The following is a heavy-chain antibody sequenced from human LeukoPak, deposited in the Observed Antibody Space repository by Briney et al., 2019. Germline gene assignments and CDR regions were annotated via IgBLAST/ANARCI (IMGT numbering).Heavy chain of an antibody. D-gene: IGHD5-12*01. J-gene: IGHJ3*02. V-gene: IGHV3-9*03. Sequence: PGRSLRLSCAASGFTFDDYAMHWVRQAPGKGLEWVSGISWNSGNIGYADSVKGRFTISRDNAKKSLYLQMNSLRTEDMALYYCAKDRGYLPQSAFDIWGQGTMVTVSS. CDR3: AKDRGYLPQSAFDI. CDR1: GFTFDDYA. CDR2: ISWNSGNI.